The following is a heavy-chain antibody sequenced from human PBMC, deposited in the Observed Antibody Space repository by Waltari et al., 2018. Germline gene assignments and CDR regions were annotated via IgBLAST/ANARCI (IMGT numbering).Heavy chain of an antibody. CDR3: ARTSDNQYDSSGYNWDY. CDR1: GFTFSRFW. J-gene: IGHJ4*02. V-gene: IGHV3-74*01. CDR2: INMNGSPA. D-gene: IGHD3-22*01. Sequence: EVQLVESVGGVVKPGGSVRLPCAASGFTFSRFWSHWVRQAPGKGLVWVSRINMNGSPAGYAGSVKGRFTISRDNAKDTLYLQMSSLRAEDTAVYYCARTSDNQYDSSGYNWDYWGQGTLVTVSS.